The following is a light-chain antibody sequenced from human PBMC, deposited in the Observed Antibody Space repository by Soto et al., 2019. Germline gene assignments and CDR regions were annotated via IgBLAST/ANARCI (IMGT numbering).Light chain of an antibody. CDR2: AAS. J-gene: IGKJ4*01. V-gene: IGKV3-15*01. Sequence: EIVMTQSPATLSVSPGERATLSCRASQYISNDLAWYQQKPGQAPRPLIYAASTRATGIQARFSGSGSGTEFTLTISNLQSEDFAVYYCQQYNKWPPLTFGGGTKVEI. CDR1: QYISND. CDR3: QQYNKWPPLT.